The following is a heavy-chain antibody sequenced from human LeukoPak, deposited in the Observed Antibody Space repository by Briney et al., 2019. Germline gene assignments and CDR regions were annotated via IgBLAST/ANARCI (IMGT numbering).Heavy chain of an antibody. CDR3: ARRDTMIVVGYPGDYFDY. CDR2: ISAYNGNT. Sequence: GASVKVSCKASGYTFTSYGISWARQAPGQGLEWMGWISAYNGNTNYAQKLQGRVTMTTDTSTSTAYMELRSLRSDDTAVYYCARRDTMIVVGYPGDYFDYWGQGTLVTVSS. J-gene: IGHJ4*02. CDR1: GYTFTSYG. V-gene: IGHV1-18*01. D-gene: IGHD3-22*01.